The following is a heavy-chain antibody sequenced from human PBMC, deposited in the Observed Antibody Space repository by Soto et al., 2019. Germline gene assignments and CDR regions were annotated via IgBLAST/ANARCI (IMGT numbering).Heavy chain of an antibody. Sequence: KGLNWFSVIYSVDITYDADSVKRRFTISRDNSKNTLYLQMNSLRAEDTAVYYCAIEHFYYKRAAAYDSCSRYVCCHGT. V-gene: IGHV3-53*01. D-gene: IGHD2-15*01. CDR2: IYSVDIT. CDR3: AIEHFYYKRAAAYDSCSRYV. J-gene: IGHJ3*01.